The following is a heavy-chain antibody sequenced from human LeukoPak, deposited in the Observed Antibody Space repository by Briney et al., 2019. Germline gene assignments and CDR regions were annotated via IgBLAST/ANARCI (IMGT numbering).Heavy chain of an antibody. Sequence: PGGSLRLSCAASGFTFSSYGMHWVRQAPGKGLEWVAFIRYDGSNKYYADSVKGRFTISRDNSKNTLYLQMNSLRAEDTAVYYCAKDYRGYCSSTSCYTPEDYWGQGTLVTVSS. V-gene: IGHV3-30*02. J-gene: IGHJ4*02. D-gene: IGHD2-2*02. CDR3: AKDYRGYCSSTSCYTPEDY. CDR1: GFTFSSYG. CDR2: IRYDGSNK.